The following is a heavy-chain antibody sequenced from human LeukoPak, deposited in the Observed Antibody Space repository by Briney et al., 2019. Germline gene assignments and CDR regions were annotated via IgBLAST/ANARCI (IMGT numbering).Heavy chain of an antibody. J-gene: IGHJ4*02. D-gene: IGHD2-2*01. V-gene: IGHV3-9*03. CDR3: AKGRDIVVVPAALDY. CDR1: GFTFDDYA. Sequence: PGGSLRLSCAASGFTFDDYAMHWVRQAPGEGLEWVSGISWNSGSIGYADSVKGRFTISRDNAKNSLYLQMNSLRAEDMALYYCAKGRDIVVVPAALDYWGQGTLVTVSS. CDR2: ISWNSGSI.